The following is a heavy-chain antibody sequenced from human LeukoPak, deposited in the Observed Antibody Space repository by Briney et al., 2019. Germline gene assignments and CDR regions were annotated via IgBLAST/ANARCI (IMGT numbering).Heavy chain of an antibody. J-gene: IGHJ4*02. Sequence: RPSETLSLTCTVSGGSISSGSYYWSWIRQPAGKGLEWIGRIYTSGSTNYNPSLKSRVTISVDTSKNQFSLKLSSVTAADTAVYYCVRDVSQRRHFDYWGQGTLVTVSS. D-gene: IGHD1-1*01. CDR3: VRDVSQRRHFDY. CDR2: IYTSGST. V-gene: IGHV4-61*02. CDR1: GGSISSGSYY.